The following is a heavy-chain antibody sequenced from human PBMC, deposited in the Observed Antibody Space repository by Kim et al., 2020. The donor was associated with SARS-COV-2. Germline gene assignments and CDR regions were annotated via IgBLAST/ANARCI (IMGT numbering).Heavy chain of an antibody. Sequence: SYSPSLKSRVTMSVDTSKNQFSLNLISVTAADTAVYYCARGLGSGSYYGFWGQGTLVTVSS. J-gene: IGHJ4*02. D-gene: IGHD3-10*01. CDR3: ARGLGSGSYYGF. V-gene: IGHV4-34*01.